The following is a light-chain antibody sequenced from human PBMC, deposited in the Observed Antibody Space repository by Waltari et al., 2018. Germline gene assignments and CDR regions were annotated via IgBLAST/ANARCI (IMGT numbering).Light chain of an antibody. CDR2: AAT. Sequence: DIQVIQSPSSLSASVRDRVTLTCRASQSISDDLNWFQVKPGRAPNLLIYAATGLQSGVPSRFNGSGSGAHFTLTISRLRPEDSASYFCQQNYRTPPTFGQGTKVEI. CDR3: QQNYRTPPT. CDR1: QSISDD. V-gene: IGKV1-39*01. J-gene: IGKJ1*01.